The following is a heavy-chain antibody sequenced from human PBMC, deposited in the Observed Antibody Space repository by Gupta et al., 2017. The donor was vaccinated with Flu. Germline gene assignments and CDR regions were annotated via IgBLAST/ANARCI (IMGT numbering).Heavy chain of an antibody. V-gene: IGHV1-18*01. CDR3: ARDGSPITMIVVPAFDI. CDR2: ISAYNGNT. CDR1: GSTFTSYG. D-gene: IGHD3-22*01. Sequence: QVQLVQSGAEVKKPGASVKVSCKASGSTFTSYGTSWVRQALGQGLEWMGWISAYNGNTNYAQKLQGRVTMTTDTSTSTAYMELRSLRSDDTAVYYCARDGSPITMIVVPAFDIWGQGTMVTVSS. J-gene: IGHJ3*02.